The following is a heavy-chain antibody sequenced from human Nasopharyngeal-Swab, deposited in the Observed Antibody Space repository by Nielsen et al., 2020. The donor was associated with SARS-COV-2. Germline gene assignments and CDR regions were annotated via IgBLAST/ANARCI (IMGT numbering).Heavy chain of an antibody. CDR1: GFIFSTYA. Sequence: GGSLRLSCAASGFIFSTYAMHWVRQAPGKGLEWVAVISYDGSNKNYADSVKGRFTVSRDNAKNSLYLQMNSLRDEDTAVYHCARDPMYSSSWYNYNGMDVWGQGTTVTVSS. V-gene: IGHV3-30-3*01. J-gene: IGHJ6*02. D-gene: IGHD6-13*01. CDR3: ARDPMYSSSWYNYNGMDV. CDR2: ISYDGSNK.